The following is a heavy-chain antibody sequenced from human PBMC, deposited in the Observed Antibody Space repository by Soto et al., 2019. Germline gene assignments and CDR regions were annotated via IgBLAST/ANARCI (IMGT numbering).Heavy chain of an antibody. Sequence: SETLSLTCTVSGGSISSSSYYWGWIRQPPGKGLEWIGSIYYSGSTYYNPSLKSRVTISVDTSKNQFSLKLSSVTAADTAVYYCARHGAWNVYYYYYGMDVWGQGTTVTVSS. J-gene: IGHJ6*02. CDR3: ARHGAWNVYYYYYGMDV. D-gene: IGHD1-1*01. CDR1: GGSISSSSYY. CDR2: IYYSGST. V-gene: IGHV4-39*01.